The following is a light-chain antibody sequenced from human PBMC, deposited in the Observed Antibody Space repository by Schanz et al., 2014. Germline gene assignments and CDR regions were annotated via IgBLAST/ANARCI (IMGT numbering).Light chain of an antibody. J-gene: IGKJ2*01. CDR1: QRVSTIY. V-gene: IGKV3-20*01. CDR3: QQYGSSPRT. Sequence: EIVLTQSPSTLSLSPGDRATLSCRASQRVSTIYLAWYQQKPGQAPRLIIYGASSRATGIPDRFSGTGSGTDFTLTISRLEPEDFAVYYCQQYGSSPRTFGQGTKLEIK. CDR2: GAS.